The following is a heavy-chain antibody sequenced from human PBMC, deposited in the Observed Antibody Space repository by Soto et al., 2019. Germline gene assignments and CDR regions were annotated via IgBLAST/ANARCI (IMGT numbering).Heavy chain of an antibody. CDR3: ARHAWGGNGWYYFDY. CDR1: GYTFTSNW. Sequence: EVQVVQSGVEVKKPGESLRISCKGSGYTFTSNWISWVRQMPGKGLEWMGKIDLGASSSNYGPSFQGHVTISADNSISTAYLQWSSLKASDTAIYYCARHAWGGNGWYYFDYWGQGTLVTVSS. D-gene: IGHD6-19*01. J-gene: IGHJ4*02. V-gene: IGHV5-10-1*03. CDR2: IDLGASSS.